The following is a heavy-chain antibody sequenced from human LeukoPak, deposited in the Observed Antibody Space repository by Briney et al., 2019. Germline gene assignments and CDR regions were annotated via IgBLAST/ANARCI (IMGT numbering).Heavy chain of an antibody. CDR3: ARVYYSSSYDYWYFDL. V-gene: IGHV4-59*01. J-gene: IGHJ2*01. CDR2: IYYSGST. D-gene: IGHD6-13*01. CDR1: GGSIRNYY. Sequence: SETLSLTCTVSGGSIRNYYWSWIRQPPGKGLEWIGYIYYSGSTNYNPSLKSRVTISVDTSKNQFSLKLSSVTAADTAVYYCARVYYSSSYDYWYFDLWGRGALVTVSS.